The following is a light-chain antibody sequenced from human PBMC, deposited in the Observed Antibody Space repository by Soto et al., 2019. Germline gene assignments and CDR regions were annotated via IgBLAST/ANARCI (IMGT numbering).Light chain of an antibody. CDR3: SSYAGSNNPVV. CDR2: EVS. Sequence: QSVLTQPPSAYGSPGQSVTISCTGTSSDVGGYNYVSWYQQHPGKAPKLMIYEVSKRPSGVPDRFSGSKSGNTASLTVSGLQAEDEADYYCSSYAGSNNPVVFGGGTKLTVL. J-gene: IGLJ2*01. CDR1: SSDVGGYNY. V-gene: IGLV2-8*01.